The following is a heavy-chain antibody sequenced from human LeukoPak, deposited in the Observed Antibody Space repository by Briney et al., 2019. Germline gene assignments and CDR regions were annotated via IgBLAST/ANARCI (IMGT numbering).Heavy chain of an antibody. CDR1: GFTFSSYS. V-gene: IGHV3-23*01. CDR2: ISGSGGST. Sequence: GGSLRLSCAASGFTFSSYSMPWVRQAPGKGLEWVSAISGSGGSTYYADSVKGRFTISRDNSKNTLYLQMNSLRAEDTAVYYCAKGPATKLLWFGELWTGACDYWGQGTLVTVSS. D-gene: IGHD3-10*01. J-gene: IGHJ4*02. CDR3: AKGPATKLLWFGELWTGACDY.